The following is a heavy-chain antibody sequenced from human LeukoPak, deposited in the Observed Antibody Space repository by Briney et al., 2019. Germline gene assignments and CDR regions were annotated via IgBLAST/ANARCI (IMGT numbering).Heavy chain of an antibody. J-gene: IGHJ4*02. Sequence: GGSLRLSCAASGFTFSSYGMHWVRQAPGKGLEWVAFIRYDGSNKYYADSVKGRFTISRDNSKNTLYLQMNSLRAEDTAVYYCAKGPYYDILTGYYSDYWGQGTLVTVSS. D-gene: IGHD3-9*01. CDR2: IRYDGSNK. CDR1: GFTFSSYG. V-gene: IGHV3-30*02. CDR3: AKGPYYDILTGYYSDY.